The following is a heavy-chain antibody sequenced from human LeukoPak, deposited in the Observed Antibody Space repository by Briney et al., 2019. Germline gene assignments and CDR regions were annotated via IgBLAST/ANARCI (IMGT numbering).Heavy chain of an antibody. D-gene: IGHD3-16*01. CDR1: GGSISCGGYS. CDR3: ARSLRYAFDI. V-gene: IGHV4-30-2*01. Sequence: PSQTLSLTCAVSGGSISCGGYSWSWIRQPPGKGLEWIGYIYHSGSTYYNPSLKSRVTISVDRSKNQFSLKLSSVTAADTAVYYCARSLRYAFDIWGQGTMVTVSS. CDR2: IYHSGST. J-gene: IGHJ3*02.